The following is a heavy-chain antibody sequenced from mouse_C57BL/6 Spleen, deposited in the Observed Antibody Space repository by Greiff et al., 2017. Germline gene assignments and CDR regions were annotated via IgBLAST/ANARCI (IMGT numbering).Heavy chain of an antibody. Sequence: QVQLQQPGAELVKPGDSVKLSCKASGYNFTSYWMHWVKQRPGRGLEWIGRIDPNSGGTKYNEKFKSQATLTVDKPSSTAYMQLSGLTSEDSAVYYSARYYGSSYWYFDVWGTGTTVTVSS. CDR2: IDPNSGGT. CDR3: ARYYGSSYWYFDV. CDR1: GYNFTSYW. D-gene: IGHD1-1*01. J-gene: IGHJ1*03. V-gene: IGHV1-72*01.